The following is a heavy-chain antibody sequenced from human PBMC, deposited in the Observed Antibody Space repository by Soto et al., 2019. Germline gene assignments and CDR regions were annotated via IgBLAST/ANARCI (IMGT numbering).Heavy chain of an antibody. CDR1: GGTFSSYT. Sequence: QVQLVQSGAEVKKPGSSVKVSCKASGGTFSSYTISWVRQAPGQGLEWMGRIIPILGIANYAQKFQGRVTFTADNFTSTAYMELSSLRSEHTAVYYYARAEYGSGSYYSIFDYWGQGTLVTVSS. J-gene: IGHJ4*02. CDR2: IIPILGIA. D-gene: IGHD3-10*01. CDR3: ARAEYGSGSYYSIFDY. V-gene: IGHV1-69*02.